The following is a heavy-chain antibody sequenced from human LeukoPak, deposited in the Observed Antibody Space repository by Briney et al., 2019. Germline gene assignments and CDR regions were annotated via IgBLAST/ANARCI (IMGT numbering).Heavy chain of an antibody. D-gene: IGHD3-10*01. CDR2: FDPEDGET. CDR3: ATEYHYGSGSYFDY. Sequence: VASVKVSCKVSGYTLTELSMHWVRQAPGKRLEWMGGFDPEDGETIYAQKFQGRVTMTEDTSTDTAYMELSSLRSEDTAVYYCATEYHYGSGSYFDYWGQGTLVTVSS. J-gene: IGHJ4*02. CDR1: GYTLTELS. V-gene: IGHV1-24*01.